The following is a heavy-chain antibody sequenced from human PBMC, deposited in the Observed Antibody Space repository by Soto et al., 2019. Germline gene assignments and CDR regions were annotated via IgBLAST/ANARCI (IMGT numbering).Heavy chain of an antibody. D-gene: IGHD1-26*01. J-gene: IGHJ5*02. Sequence: QVQLVESGRGVVQPGRSLRLSCVASGFTFYNYGMHWVRQAPGKGLEWVAAIWPDGDIEHYPDSVKGRFTISRDNSRNTLYLQMNSLRAEDTAMYYCAKVGIVATTQMGWFDPWGQGTLVIVSS. CDR3: AKVGIVATTQMGWFDP. CDR2: IWPDGDIE. V-gene: IGHV3-33*06. CDR1: GFTFYNYG.